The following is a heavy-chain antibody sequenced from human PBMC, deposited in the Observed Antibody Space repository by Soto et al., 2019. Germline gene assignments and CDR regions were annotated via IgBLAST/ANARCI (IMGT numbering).Heavy chain of an antibody. CDR1: GGSINNYY. V-gene: IGHV4-59*08. CDR2: IYYAGST. Sequence: QVQLQESGPGLVKPSETLSLTCTVSGGSINNYYWSWIRQPPGKGLEFIGYIYYAGSTTYNPSLKSRVTISVDTSKNQFSLKLTSVTAADTAVYYCARLGGYSQALDSWGQGTLLTVSS. D-gene: IGHD3-22*01. CDR3: ARLGGYSQALDS. J-gene: IGHJ4*02.